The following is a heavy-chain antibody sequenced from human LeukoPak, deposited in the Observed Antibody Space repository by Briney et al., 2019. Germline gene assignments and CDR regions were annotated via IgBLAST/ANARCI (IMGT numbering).Heavy chain of an antibody. CDR1: GDSVSSNSAA. J-gene: IGHJ6*03. Sequence: SQTLSLTCAISGDSVSSNSAAWNWIRQSPSRGLEWLGRTYYRSKWYNDYAVSVKSRITINPDTSKNQFSLQLNSVTPEDTAVYYCARTLGAVAGKDYYYYYMDVWGKGTTVTISS. V-gene: IGHV6-1*01. CDR2: TYYRSKWYN. CDR3: ARTLGAVAGKDYYYYYMDV. D-gene: IGHD6-19*01.